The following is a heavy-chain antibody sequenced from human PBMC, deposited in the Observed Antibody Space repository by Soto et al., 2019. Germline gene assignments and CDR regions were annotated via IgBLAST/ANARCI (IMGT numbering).Heavy chain of an antibody. Sequence: GGSLRLSCAASGFTFSSYWMHWVRQAPGKGLVWVSRINSDGSSTSYADSVKGRFTISRDNAKNTLYLQMNSLRAEDTAVYYCATEGSSSFYFDYWGQGTMVNASS. CDR3: ATEGSSSFYFDY. D-gene: IGHD6-6*01. CDR1: GFTFSSYW. J-gene: IGHJ4*02. V-gene: IGHV3-74*01. CDR2: INSDGSST.